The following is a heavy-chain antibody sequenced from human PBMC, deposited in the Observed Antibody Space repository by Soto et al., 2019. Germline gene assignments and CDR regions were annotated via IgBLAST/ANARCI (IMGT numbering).Heavy chain of an antibody. CDR1: GFTFSSYA. CDR2: ISYDGSNK. J-gene: IGHJ4*02. CDR3: ARGDGSPLEGSQYYFDY. V-gene: IGHV3-30-3*01. D-gene: IGHD2-21*01. Sequence: GESLKISCAASGFTFSSYAMHWVRQAPGKGLEWVAVISYDGSNKYYADSVKGRFTISRDNSKNTLYLQMNSLRAEDTAVYYCARGDGSPLEGSQYYFDYWGQGTLVTVSS.